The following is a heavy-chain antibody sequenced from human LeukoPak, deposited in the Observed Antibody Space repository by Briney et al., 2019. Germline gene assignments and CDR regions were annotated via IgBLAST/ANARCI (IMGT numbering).Heavy chain of an antibody. D-gene: IGHD3-3*01. J-gene: IGHJ4*02. CDR2: LSGSGAGT. Sequence: GGSLRLSCAASGFTFSDYALGWVRQTPGRGLEWVATLSGSGAGTYYSDSVQGRFTISRDNSKRTLFLQMNSLRAEDTAFYYCAKAELGVDTFFDYWGQGTLVTVSS. V-gene: IGHV3-23*01. CDR3: AKAELGVDTFFDY. CDR1: GFTFSDYA.